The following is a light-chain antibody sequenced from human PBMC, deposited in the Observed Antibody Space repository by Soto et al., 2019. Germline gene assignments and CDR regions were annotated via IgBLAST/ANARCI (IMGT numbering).Light chain of an antibody. CDR1: QSISDW. CDR2: RAS. CDR3: QQYNGYSRA. Sequence: DIQMTQSPSTLSASIGDRVTITCRASQSISDWLAWYQQKPGKAPKLLIYRASNLESGVPSRFSGSGSGTEFTLTISSLQPDDFATYYCQQYNGYSRAFGQGTKVESK. J-gene: IGKJ1*01. V-gene: IGKV1-5*03.